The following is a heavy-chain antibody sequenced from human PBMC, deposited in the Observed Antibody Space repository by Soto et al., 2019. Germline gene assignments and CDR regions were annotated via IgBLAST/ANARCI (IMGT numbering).Heavy chain of an antibody. CDR2: IIPIFGTA. V-gene: IGHV1-69*06. D-gene: IGHD3-22*01. CDR3: ARDSENYYDSSGYYPGWFDP. J-gene: IGHJ5*02. Sequence: QVQLVQSGAEVKKPGSSVKVSCKASGGTFSSYAISWVRQAPGQGLEWMGGIIPIFGTANYAQKFQGRVTITADKSTGTAYMELSSLRSEDTAVYYCARDSENYYDSSGYYPGWFDPWGQGTLVTVSS. CDR1: GGTFSSYA.